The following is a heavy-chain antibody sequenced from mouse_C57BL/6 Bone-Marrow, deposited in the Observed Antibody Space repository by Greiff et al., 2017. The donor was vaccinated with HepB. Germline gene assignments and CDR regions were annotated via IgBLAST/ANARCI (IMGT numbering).Heavy chain of an antibody. Sequence: EVQLQESGPGLVKPSQTVFLTCTVTGISITTGNYRWSWIRQFPGNKLEWIGYIYYSGTITYNPSLTSRTTITRDTPKNQFFLEMNSLTAEDTATYYCARDEDGSSSFYAMDYWGQGTSVTVSS. D-gene: IGHD1-1*01. CDR1: GISITTGNYR. J-gene: IGHJ4*01. CDR3: ARDEDGSSSFYAMDY. V-gene: IGHV3-5*01. CDR2: IYYSGTI.